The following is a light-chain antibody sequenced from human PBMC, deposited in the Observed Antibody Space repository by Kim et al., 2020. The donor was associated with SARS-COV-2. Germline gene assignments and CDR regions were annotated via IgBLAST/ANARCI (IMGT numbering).Light chain of an antibody. CDR1: KLVDKY. J-gene: IGLJ1*01. V-gene: IGLV3-1*01. CDR3: QAWDSSTHNYV. CDR2: QDN. Sequence: PGQTASTTCSGYKLVDKYVSLYQQKPGQSTVVVIYQDNQRPSGIPERFSGSNSGNTATLTISGTQAMDEADYYCQAWDSSTHNYVFGAGTKVTVL.